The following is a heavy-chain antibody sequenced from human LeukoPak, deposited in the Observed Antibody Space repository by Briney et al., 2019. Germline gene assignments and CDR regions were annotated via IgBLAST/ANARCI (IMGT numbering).Heavy chain of an antibody. V-gene: IGHV2-5*02. J-gene: IGHJ4*02. Sequence: SGPTLVKPTQTLMLTCSYSGLSLNTNGMAGGWVRQPPGKALEWLALIYWDDDKRYSPSLESSLSIIKDTSKNLVVLVMANVDPVDTATYYCAHSSVDSGYAFEHWGQGTLITVSS. D-gene: IGHD3-22*01. CDR1: GLSLNTNGMA. CDR3: AHSSVDSGYAFEH. CDR2: IYWDDDK.